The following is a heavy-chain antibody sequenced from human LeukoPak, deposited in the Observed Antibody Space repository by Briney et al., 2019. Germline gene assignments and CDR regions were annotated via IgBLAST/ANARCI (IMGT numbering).Heavy chain of an antibody. D-gene: IGHD3-10*01. V-gene: IGHV4-34*08. Sequence: PGGSLRLSCAASGFTFSNYAMSWARQAPGKGLEWIGEINHSGSTNYNPSLKSRVTISVDTSKNQFSLKLSSVTAADTAVHYCAVPNYYGSGSYSQGYYYGMDVWGQGTTVTVSS. CDR2: INHSGST. CDR1: GFTFSNYA. CDR3: AVPNYYGSGSYSQGYYYGMDV. J-gene: IGHJ6*02.